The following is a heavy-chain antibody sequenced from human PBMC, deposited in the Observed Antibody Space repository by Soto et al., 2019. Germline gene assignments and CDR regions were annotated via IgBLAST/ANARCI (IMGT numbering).Heavy chain of an antibody. D-gene: IGHD6-13*01. CDR3: AAADSSSWQHDS. Sequence: QVQLVQSGAEMKKPGSSVKVSCKVSGDSFSSYAISWVRQAPGEGLEWVGGIIPIFETANYAQNFQGSVTITAVEATTTASLEVTSLSPPDTTVFYCAAADSSSWQHDSWCQGTLVTVSS. CDR1: GDSFSSYA. V-gene: IGHV1-69*01. J-gene: IGHJ1*01. CDR2: IIPIFETA.